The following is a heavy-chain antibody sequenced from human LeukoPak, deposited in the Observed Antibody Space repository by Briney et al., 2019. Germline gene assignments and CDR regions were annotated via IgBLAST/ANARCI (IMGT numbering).Heavy chain of an antibody. CDR3: ASLPGIAAAGTYYYYYGMDV. D-gene: IGHD6-13*01. V-gene: IGHV3-23*01. J-gene: IGHJ6*02. CDR1: GFTFSSYA. Sequence: GGSLRLSCAASGFTFSSYAMSWVRQAPGKGLEWVSAISGSGGSTYYADSVKGRFTISRDNSRNTLYLQMNSLRAEDTAVYYCASLPGIAAAGTYYYYYGMDVWGQGTTVTVSS. CDR2: ISGSGGST.